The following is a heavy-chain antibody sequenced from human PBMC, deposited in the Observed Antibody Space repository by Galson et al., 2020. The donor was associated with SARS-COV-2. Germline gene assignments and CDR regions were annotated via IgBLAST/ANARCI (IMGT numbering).Heavy chain of an antibody. Sequence: GGSLRLSCAVSGFTFSNAWMIWVRQAPGKGPEWVGRNKRRIDGETTDYVASVKGRFIISRDDLKNTLYLHMNGLKTEDTGVYYCAIRFGGLGYMDVWGKGTTVTVSS. J-gene: IGHJ6*03. D-gene: IGHD3-10*01. CDR3: AIRFGGLGYMDV. CDR1: GFTFSNAW. CDR2: NKRRIDGETT. V-gene: IGHV3-15*01.